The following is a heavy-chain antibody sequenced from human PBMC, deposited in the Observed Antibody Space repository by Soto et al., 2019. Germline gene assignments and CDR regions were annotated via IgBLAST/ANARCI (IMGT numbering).Heavy chain of an antibody. V-gene: IGHV4-59*01. J-gene: IGHJ2*01. CDR3: AREGYGDYLYWYFDL. D-gene: IGHD4-17*01. CDR2: IYYSGST. Sequence: SETLSLTCTVSGGPISSYYWSWIRQPPGKGLEWIGYIYYSGSTNYDPSLKSRVTISVDTSKNQFSLKLSSVTAADTAVYYCAREGYGDYLYWYFDLWGRGTLVTVSS. CDR1: GGPISSYY.